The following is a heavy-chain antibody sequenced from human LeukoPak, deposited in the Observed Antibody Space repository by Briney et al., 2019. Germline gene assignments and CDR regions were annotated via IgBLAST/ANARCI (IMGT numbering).Heavy chain of an antibody. CDR2: IRSKAYGGTT. V-gene: IGHV3-49*04. D-gene: IGHD2-21*01. CDR3: TRDVVDP. CDR1: GFTFGDYA. J-gene: IGHJ5*02. Sequence: PGGSLRLSYTASGFTFGDYAMSWVRQAPGKGLEWVGFIRSKAYGGTTEYAASVKGRFTISRDDSKSIAYLQMNSLKTEDTAVYYCTRDVVDPWGQGTLVTVSS.